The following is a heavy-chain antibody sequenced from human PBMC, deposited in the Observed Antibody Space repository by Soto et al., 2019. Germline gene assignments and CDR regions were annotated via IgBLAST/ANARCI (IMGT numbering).Heavy chain of an antibody. CDR1: GYTFTVYY. J-gene: IGHJ4*02. V-gene: IGHV1-2*02. D-gene: IGHD1-26*01. CDR3: ARDLAKGGGSAGFDY. Sequence: ASVEVSCKASGYTFTVYYMHWVRQAPGQGLEWMGWINPKSGGTMYPQKFQGRVTMTWDTSISTAYMALTRLGSDDTAVYYCARDLAKGGGSAGFDYWGQGTLVTVSS. CDR2: INPKSGGT.